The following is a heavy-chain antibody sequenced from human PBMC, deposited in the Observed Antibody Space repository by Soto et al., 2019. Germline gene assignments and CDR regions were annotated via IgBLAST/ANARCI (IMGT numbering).Heavy chain of an antibody. CDR2: IYRTDDK. CDR1: GFSLSTSGMG. CDR3: AHRKSSYYGSENTYYYGMDV. D-gene: IGHD3-10*01. J-gene: IGHJ6*02. Sequence: QITLKESGPTLVKPTQTLTLTCTFSGFSLSTSGMGVAWIRQPPEKALEWLAVIYRTDDKRYSPSLKSRLTITKDTSKNRVVLTMTAMDPADTATYYCAHRKSSYYGSENTYYYGMDVWGQGTTVTVSS. V-gene: IGHV2-5*01.